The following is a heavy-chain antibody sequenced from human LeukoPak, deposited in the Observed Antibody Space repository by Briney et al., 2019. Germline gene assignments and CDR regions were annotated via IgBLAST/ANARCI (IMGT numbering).Heavy chain of an antibody. Sequence: GGSLRLSCAASGFTFSTYWMHWARQDPGKGLVWVSRINSDGSNTIYTDSVKGRFTISRDNAKNTLYLQMNSLRPDDTAVYYCASGVSIWLGNAFDIWGQGTMVTVSS. CDR2: INSDGSNT. CDR3: ASGVSIWLGNAFDI. CDR1: GFTFSTYW. V-gene: IGHV3-74*01. D-gene: IGHD3-10*01. J-gene: IGHJ3*02.